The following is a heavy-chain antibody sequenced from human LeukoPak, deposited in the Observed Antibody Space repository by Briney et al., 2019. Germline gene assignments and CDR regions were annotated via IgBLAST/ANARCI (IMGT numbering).Heavy chain of an antibody. CDR1: GFTFDDYA. CDR3: AKDHGSGSYPLDY. D-gene: IGHD3-10*01. J-gene: IGHJ4*02. CDR2: ISWNSGSI. Sequence: PGGSLRLSCEASGFTFDDYAMHWVRQAPGKGLEWVSGISWNSGSIGYADSVKGRFTISRDNAKNSLYLQMNSLRAEDTALYYCAKDHGSGSYPLDYWGQGTLVTVSS. V-gene: IGHV3-9*01.